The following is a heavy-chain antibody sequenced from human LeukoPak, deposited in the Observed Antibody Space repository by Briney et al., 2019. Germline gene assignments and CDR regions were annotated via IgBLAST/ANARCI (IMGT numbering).Heavy chain of an antibody. D-gene: IGHD5-12*01. CDR2: IYSGGST. Sequence: GGSLRLSCAASGFTVSSNYMSWVRQAPGKGLEWVSVIYSGGSTYYADSVKGRFTISRDNSKNTLYLQMNSLRAEDTAVYYCARVWSGYDLYYYYMGVWGKGTTVTVSS. CDR1: GFTVSSNY. V-gene: IGHV3-66*02. J-gene: IGHJ6*03. CDR3: ARVWSGYDLYYYYMGV.